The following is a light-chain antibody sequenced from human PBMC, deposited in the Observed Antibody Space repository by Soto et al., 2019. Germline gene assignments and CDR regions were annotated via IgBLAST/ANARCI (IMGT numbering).Light chain of an antibody. J-gene: IGKJ1*01. V-gene: IGKV3-20*01. CDR2: GAS. CDR3: QQYGSAPTT. CDR1: QSVSSSY. Sequence: IVVTQSPGALSWSPGERATLSCRASQSVSSSYLAWYQQKPGQAPRLLIYGASSRATGSPDRFSGGGAGTDFTLTSSRREHEDVAGYYCQQYGSAPTTFGQGTKVDIK.